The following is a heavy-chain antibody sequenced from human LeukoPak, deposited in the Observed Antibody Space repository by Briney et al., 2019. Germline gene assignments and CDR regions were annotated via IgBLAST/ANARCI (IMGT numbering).Heavy chain of an antibody. CDR2: INHSGST. J-gene: IGHJ5*02. CDR1: GGSFSGYY. D-gene: IGHD3-3*01. V-gene: IGHV4-34*01. Sequence: PSETLSLTCAVYGGSFSGYYWSWIRQPPGKGLEWIGEINHSGSTNYNPSLKSRVTISVDTSKNQLSLKLSSVTAADTAVYYCAKRGPITIFGVVPTNWFDPWGQGTLVTVSS. CDR3: AKRGPITIFGVVPTNWFDP.